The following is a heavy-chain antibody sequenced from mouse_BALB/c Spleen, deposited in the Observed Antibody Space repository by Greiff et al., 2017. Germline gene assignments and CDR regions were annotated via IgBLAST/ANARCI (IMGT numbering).Heavy chain of an antibody. V-gene: IGHV1S127*01. CDR3: ARIDVVDWYFDV. CDR1: GYSFTSYW. J-gene: IGHJ1*01. Sequence: QVHVKQSGPQLVRPGASVKISCKASGYSFTSYWMHWVKQRPGQGLEWIGMIDPSDSETRLNQKFKDKATLTVDKSSSTAYMQLSSPTSEDSAVYYCARIDVVDWYFDVWGAGTTVTVSS. CDR2: IDPSDSET. D-gene: IGHD1-1*02.